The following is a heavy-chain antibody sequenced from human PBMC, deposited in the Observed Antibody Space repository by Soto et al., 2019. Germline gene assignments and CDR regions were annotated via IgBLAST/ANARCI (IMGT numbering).Heavy chain of an antibody. CDR3: ARGVGGSELPPLEAGASGYASDASNAQNDN. CDR1: GGYISSGGYS. D-gene: IGHD3-22*01. V-gene: IGHV4-30-2*01. Sequence: SETLSLTCAVSGGYISSGGYSWSCIRQPPGKGLEWIGYIYHSGSTNYNPSLKSRVTISVDTSKNQFSLKLSSVTAADTAVYYCARGVGGSELPPLEAGASGYASDASNAQNDNWGQGTLVTLSS. J-gene: IGHJ4*02. CDR2: IYHSGST.